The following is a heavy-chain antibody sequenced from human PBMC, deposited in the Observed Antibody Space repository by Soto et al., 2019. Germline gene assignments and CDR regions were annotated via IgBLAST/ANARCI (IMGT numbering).Heavy chain of an antibody. CDR2: IFPRDSDT. CDR3: ARHGSIGARLNYFDP. V-gene: IGHV5-51*01. CDR1: GYNFASFW. Sequence: PGESLKISCQGSGYNFASFWIGWVRQTPGKGLEWMGIIFPRDSDTKYSPSFQGQVTMSVDKSINTAYLQWSSLKASDTAIYYCARHGSIGARLNYFDPWGQGTQVTVSS. J-gene: IGHJ5*02. D-gene: IGHD6-6*01.